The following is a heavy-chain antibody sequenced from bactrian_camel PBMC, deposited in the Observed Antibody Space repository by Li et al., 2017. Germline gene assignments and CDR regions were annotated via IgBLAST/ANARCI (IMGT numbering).Heavy chain of an antibody. J-gene: IGHJ6*01. CDR2: IRRDGGET. CDR3: AARGPYCYTKLSVRDFTY. Sequence: QVQLVESGGGSVQAGGSLRLSCKVSGHSRGSNCVGWYRLPPGRAPAEREGIAAIRRDGGETWYAASVKGRFAISQDNAKNTVYLQMNSLKPEDTAMYYCAARGPYCYTKLSVRDFTYWGQGTQVTVS. CDR1: GHSRGSNC. V-gene: IGHV3S55*01. D-gene: IGHD2*01.